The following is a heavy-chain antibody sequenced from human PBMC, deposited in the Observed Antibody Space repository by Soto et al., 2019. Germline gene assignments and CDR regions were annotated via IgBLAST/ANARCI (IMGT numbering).Heavy chain of an antibody. CDR2: IIPIFGTA. V-gene: IGHV1-69*13. Sequence: ASVKVSCKASGGTFSSYAISWVRQAPGQGLEWMGGIIPIFGTANYAQKFQGRVTITADESTSTAYMELSSLRSEDTAVYYCARAPGGGYSYGSFDYWGQGTLVTVSS. CDR1: GGTFSSYA. D-gene: IGHD5-18*01. J-gene: IGHJ4*02. CDR3: ARAPGGGYSYGSFDY.